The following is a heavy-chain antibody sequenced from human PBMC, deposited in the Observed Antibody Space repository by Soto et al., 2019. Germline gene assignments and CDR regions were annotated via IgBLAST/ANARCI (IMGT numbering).Heavy chain of an antibody. CDR2: INAGNGNT. D-gene: IGHD6-13*01. V-gene: IGHV1-3*01. CDR1: GYTFTSYA. CDR3: ARDISIAAAGTFDY. J-gene: IGHJ4*02. Sequence: GASVKVSCKASGYTFTSYAMHWVRQAPGQRLEWMGWINAGNGNTKYSQKFQGRVTITRDTSASTAYMELSSLRSEDTAVYYCARDISIAAAGTFDYWGQGTLVTVSS.